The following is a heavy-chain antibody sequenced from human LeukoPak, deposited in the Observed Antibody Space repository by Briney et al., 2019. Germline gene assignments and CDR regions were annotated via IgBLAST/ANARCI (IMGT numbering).Heavy chain of an antibody. J-gene: IGHJ4*02. V-gene: IGHV3-23*01. D-gene: IGHD3-22*01. CDR1: GFTFSNYA. CDR3: AKASAMIVVVSKHFDY. CDR2: ISGSGGNT. Sequence: GGSLRLSCAASGFTFSNYAMSWVRQAPGKGLEWVSTISGSGGNTYYADSVKGRFTISRDDSKNTLYLQMNSLRAEDTAVYYCAKASAMIVVVSKHFDYWGQGTLVTVSS.